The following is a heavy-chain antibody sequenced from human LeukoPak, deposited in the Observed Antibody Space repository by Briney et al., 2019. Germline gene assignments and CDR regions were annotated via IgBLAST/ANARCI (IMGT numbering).Heavy chain of an antibody. CDR2: IKQDGREN. D-gene: IGHD1-7*01. Sequence: GGSLRLSCAASGFIFSNYWMTWVRQAPGKGLEWVANIKQDGRENYYVESVKARFTISRDNAKNSMYLQMSSLRAEDTAVYYCARHMKLELPASSGYCYGMDVWGRGTTVTVSS. V-gene: IGHV3-7*01. CDR3: ARHMKLELPASSGYCYGMDV. J-gene: IGHJ6*02. CDR1: GFIFSNYW.